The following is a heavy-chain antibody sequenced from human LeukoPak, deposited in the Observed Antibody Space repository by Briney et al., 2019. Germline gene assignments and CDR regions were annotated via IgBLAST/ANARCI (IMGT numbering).Heavy chain of an antibody. V-gene: IGHV1-2*02. J-gene: IGHJ6*03. CDR3: ATPRYDFWSGGTAPYMDV. D-gene: IGHD3-3*01. CDR2: INPNSGGT. Sequence: ASVKVSCKASGYTFTGYYMHWVRQAPGQGLEWMGWINPNSGGTNYAQKFQGRVTMTRDTSISTAYMELSRLRSDDTAVYYCATPRYDFWSGGTAPYMDVWGKGTTVTVSS. CDR1: GYTFTGYY.